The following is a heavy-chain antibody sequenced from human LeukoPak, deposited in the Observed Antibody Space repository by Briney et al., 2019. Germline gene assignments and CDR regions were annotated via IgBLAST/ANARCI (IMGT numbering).Heavy chain of an antibody. V-gene: IGHV3-23*01. CDR1: GFTFSSAA. Sequence: GGSLRLSCAASGFTFSSAAMTWVRQAPGKGLEGVSTITGSDDRTYYADSVKGRFTISRDYSKNTLHLQMNSLRVEDTAIFYCAKGPQLNSGYHPDYWGQGILVTVSS. D-gene: IGHD3-22*01. J-gene: IGHJ4*02. CDR2: ITGSDDRT. CDR3: AKGPQLNSGYHPDY.